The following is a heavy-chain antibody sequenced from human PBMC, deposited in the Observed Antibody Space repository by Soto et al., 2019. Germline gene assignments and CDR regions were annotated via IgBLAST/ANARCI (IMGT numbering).Heavy chain of an antibody. CDR2: INKDGSQK. V-gene: IGHV3-7*01. Sequence: EAQLVESGGALVQPGGSLRLTCATSGFTFSNYWMTWVRQAPGKGLEWVANINKDGSQKSFVDSVKGRFTISRDNAKSSLYLQMNSLRAEDTAIYYCVKEIAAAQWGQGTLVTVSS. CDR1: GFTFSNYW. D-gene: IGHD6-25*01. J-gene: IGHJ4*02. CDR3: VKEIAAAQ.